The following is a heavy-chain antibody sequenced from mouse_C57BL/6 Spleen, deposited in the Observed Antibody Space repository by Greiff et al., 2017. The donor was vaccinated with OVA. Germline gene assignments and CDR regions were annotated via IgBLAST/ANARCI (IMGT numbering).Heavy chain of an antibody. CDR1: GFTFSDYG. CDR3: ARPHYSSSAYYFDY. J-gene: IGHJ2*01. CDR2: ISSGSSTI. D-gene: IGHD1-1*01. Sequence: EVHLVESGGGLVKPGGSLKLSCAASGFTFSDYGMHWVRQAPEKGLEWVAYISSGSSTIYYADTVKGRFTISRDNAKNTLFLQMNSLRSEDTAMYYCARPHYSSSAYYFDYWGQGTTLTVSS. V-gene: IGHV5-17*01.